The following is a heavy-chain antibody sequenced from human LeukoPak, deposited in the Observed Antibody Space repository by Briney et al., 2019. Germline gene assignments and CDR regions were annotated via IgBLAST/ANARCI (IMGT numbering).Heavy chain of an antibody. D-gene: IGHD2-2*01. CDR1: GFTVSSNY. CDR2: ISSSGSTI. Sequence: GGSLRLSCAASGFTVSSNYMSWIRQAPGKGLEWVSYISSSGSTIYYADSVKGRFTISRDNAKNSLYLQMNSLRAEDTAVYYCARADIVVVPPLGYWGQGTLVTVSS. CDR3: ARADIVVVPPLGY. J-gene: IGHJ4*02. V-gene: IGHV3-11*01.